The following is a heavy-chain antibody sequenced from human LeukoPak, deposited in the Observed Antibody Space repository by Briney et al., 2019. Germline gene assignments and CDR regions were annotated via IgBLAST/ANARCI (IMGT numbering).Heavy chain of an antibody. J-gene: IGHJ3*02. CDR3: ARERELRAFDI. Sequence: PLETLSLTCTVSGGSLSSYYWSWIRQPPGKGLEWIGYIYYSGSTNYNPSLKSRVTISVETSKNQFSLKLSSVTAADTAVYYCARERELRAFDIWRQGTMVTVSS. V-gene: IGHV4-59*01. D-gene: IGHD1-26*01. CDR1: GGSLSSYY. CDR2: IYYSGST.